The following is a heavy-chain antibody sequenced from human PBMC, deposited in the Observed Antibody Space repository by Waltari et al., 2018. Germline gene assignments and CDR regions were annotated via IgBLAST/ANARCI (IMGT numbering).Heavy chain of an antibody. CDR1: GGSPSTYY. CDR3: ARADTSTSYFYYYMDV. V-gene: IGHV4-59*01. D-gene: IGHD1-26*01. J-gene: IGHJ6*03. CDR2: IHYSGSS. Sequence: QVQLQESGPGLVKPSETLSLTCTVSGGSPSTYYWSWVRQSPGKGLEGIGYIHYSGSSVYNPSLRSRVAISLDTPNNQFSLRLRSVTAADAAIYYCARADTSTSYFYYYMDVWGKGTTVTVSS.